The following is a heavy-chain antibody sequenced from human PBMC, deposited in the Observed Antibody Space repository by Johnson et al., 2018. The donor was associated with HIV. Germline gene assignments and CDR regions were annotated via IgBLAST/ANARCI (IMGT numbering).Heavy chain of an antibody. CDR2: ISYDGSNQ. V-gene: IGHV3-30*04. CDR3: ARDWNNWNYGVPDAFDI. D-gene: IGHD1-7*01. CDR1: GFTFSSYA. Sequence: QVQLVESGGGVVQPGRSLRLSCAASGFTFSSYAMHWVRQAPGKALEWVAVISYDGSNQYYADSVKGRFTISRDNSKNTLYLQMNSLRAEDTAVYYCARDWNNWNYGVPDAFDIWGQGTMVTVSS. J-gene: IGHJ3*02.